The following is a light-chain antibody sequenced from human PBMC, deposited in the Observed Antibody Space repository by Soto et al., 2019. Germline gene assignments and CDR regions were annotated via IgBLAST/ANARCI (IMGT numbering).Light chain of an antibody. CDR3: PPYGSSGT. J-gene: IGKJ1*01. CDR2: RAS. Sequence: RASQSVRNYLAWYQQKPGQAPRRLIYRASNRATGIPDRFSGSGSGIDSTLTIRSMSPVSVAVYNRPPYGSSGTFGQWNQVDIK. CDR1: QSVRNY. V-gene: IGKV3-20*01.